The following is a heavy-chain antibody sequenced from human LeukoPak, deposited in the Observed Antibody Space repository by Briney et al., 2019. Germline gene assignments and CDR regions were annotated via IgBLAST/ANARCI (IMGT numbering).Heavy chain of an antibody. Sequence: SETLSLTCTVSGGSISSYYWSWIRQPPGKGLEWIGEINHSGSTNYNPSLKSRVTISVDTSKNQFSLKLSTVTAADTAVYYCAFCGGDCYGLSNFDYWGQGTLVTVSS. J-gene: IGHJ4*02. V-gene: IGHV4-34*01. CDR2: INHSGST. CDR1: GGSISSYY. D-gene: IGHD2-21*01. CDR3: AFCGGDCYGLSNFDY.